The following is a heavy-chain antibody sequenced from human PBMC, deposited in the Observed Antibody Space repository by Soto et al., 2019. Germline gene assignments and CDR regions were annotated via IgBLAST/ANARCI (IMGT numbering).Heavy chain of an antibody. D-gene: IGHD4-17*01. CDR2: INPSGGST. Sequence: ASVKVSCKASGYTFTSYYMHWVRQAPGQGLEWMGIINPSGGSTSYAQKFQGRGTMTRDTSTSTVYMELSSLRSEDTAVYYCARGDDYGDHSDVYYFDYWGQGTLVTVSS. CDR1: GYTFTSYY. CDR3: ARGDDYGDHSDVYYFDY. J-gene: IGHJ4*02. V-gene: IGHV1-46*01.